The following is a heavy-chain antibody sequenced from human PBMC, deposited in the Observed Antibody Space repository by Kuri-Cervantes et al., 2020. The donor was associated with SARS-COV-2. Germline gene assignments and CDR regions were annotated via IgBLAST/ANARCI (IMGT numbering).Heavy chain of an antibody. CDR1: GFTFSSYG. CDR2: ISYDGSNK. Sequence: GGSLRLSCAASGFTFSSYGMHWVRQAQGKGLEWVAVISYDGSNKYYADSVKGRFTISRDNSKNTLYLQMNSLRAEDTAVYYCAKEYSGSWGYGYWGQGTLVTVSS. V-gene: IGHV3-30*18. J-gene: IGHJ4*02. D-gene: IGHD1-26*01. CDR3: AKEYSGSWGYGY.